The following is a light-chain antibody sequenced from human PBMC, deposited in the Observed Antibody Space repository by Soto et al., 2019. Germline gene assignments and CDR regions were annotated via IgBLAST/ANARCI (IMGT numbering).Light chain of an antibody. CDR2: DST. Sequence: VLTQSPANLSLSPGERATLSCRASQSIHTSLAWYQQKPGQPPRLVVYDSTLRANGVPDRFGGSRSGTEFTLTINSLEPEDFAVYYCQQRNVWPPITFGQGTRLEI. V-gene: IGKV3-11*01. CDR1: QSIHTS. CDR3: QQRNVWPPIT. J-gene: IGKJ5*01.